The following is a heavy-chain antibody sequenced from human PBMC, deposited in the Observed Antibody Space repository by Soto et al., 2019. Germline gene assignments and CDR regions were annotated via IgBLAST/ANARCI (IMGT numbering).Heavy chain of an antibody. CDR2: IYYSGST. D-gene: IGHD2-8*01. Sequence: SETLSLTCTVSGGSISTYYWSWIRQPPGKELEWIASIYYSGSTNYNPSLMSRVTMSVDTSKNQFSLRLSSVTAADTAVYYCARVSYDLVYYFDYWGQGTLVTVSS. J-gene: IGHJ4*02. V-gene: IGHV4-59*01. CDR3: ARVSYDLVYYFDY. CDR1: GGSISTYY.